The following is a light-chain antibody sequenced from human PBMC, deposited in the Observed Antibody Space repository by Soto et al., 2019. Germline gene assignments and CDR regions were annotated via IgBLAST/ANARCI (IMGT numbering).Light chain of an antibody. J-gene: IGKJ2*03. CDR1: QSVGSSY. CDR3: KQFLYSSYS. Sequence: EIVLTQSPGTLSLSPRERATLSCSASQSVGSSYLAWYQQKPGQAPRLLIYGTSARATGIPERFSGSGSGTDFTLAISGLQPEDCAVYYCKQFLYSSYSFGQGTKLGI. V-gene: IGKV3-20*01. CDR2: GTS.